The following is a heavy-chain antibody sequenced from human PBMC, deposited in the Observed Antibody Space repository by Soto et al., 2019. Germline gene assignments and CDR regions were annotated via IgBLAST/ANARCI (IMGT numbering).Heavy chain of an antibody. J-gene: IGHJ6*03. CDR3: ASGGMEVRNLDYCMDV. V-gene: IGHV4-34*01. CDR2: INHSGST. D-gene: IGHD2-8*01. Sequence: SETLSLTCAVYGGSFSGYYWSWIRQPPGKGLEWIGEINHSGSTNYNPSLKSRVTISVDTSKNQFSLKLSSVTAADTAVYYCASGGMEVRNLDYCMDVWGKGTTVTVSS. CDR1: GGSFSGYY.